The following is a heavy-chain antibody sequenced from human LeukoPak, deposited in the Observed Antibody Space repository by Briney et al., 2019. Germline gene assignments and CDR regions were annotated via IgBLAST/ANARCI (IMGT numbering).Heavy chain of an antibody. V-gene: IGHV3-23*01. CDR1: GFTFISYT. CDR2: ISHTSEYT. Sequence: GSLILSCAASGFTFISYTMSWVRQAPGKGLEWVSAISHTSEYTYHADSVKGRFTISRDNSRNTLYLEMNSLRPEDTAIYYCAKPRTTGLGWAQFDYWGQGSLVTVSS. J-gene: IGHJ4*02. CDR3: AKPRTTGLGWAQFDY. D-gene: IGHD2-8*02.